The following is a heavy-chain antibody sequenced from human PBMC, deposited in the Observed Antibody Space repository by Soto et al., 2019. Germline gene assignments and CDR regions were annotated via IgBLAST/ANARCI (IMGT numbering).Heavy chain of an antibody. V-gene: IGHV3-48*03. CDR3: ARDLYDFWSGAYYYYGMDV. D-gene: IGHD3-3*01. CDR2: ISSSGSTI. CDR1: GFTFSSYE. Sequence: GESLKISCAASGFTFSSYEMNWVRQAPGKGLEWVSYISSSGSTIYYADSVKGRFTISRDNAKNSLYLQMNSLRAEDTAVHYCARDLYDFWSGAYYYYGMDVWGQGTTVTVSS. J-gene: IGHJ6*02.